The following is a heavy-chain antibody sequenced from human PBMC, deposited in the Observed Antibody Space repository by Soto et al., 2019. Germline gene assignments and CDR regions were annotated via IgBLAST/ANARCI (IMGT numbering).Heavy chain of an antibody. CDR1: GFSISRYR. Sequence: GGSLRLSCVASGFSISRYRMNWVRQAPGKGLEWVSSISTSSSYRYDADSVKGRFTISRDNAKNSLYLQMNSLRAEDTAVYYCVRQFYNGSGSSYGMDVWGQGTTVTVS. D-gene: IGHD3-10*01. CDR2: ISTSSSYR. CDR3: VRQFYNGSGSSYGMDV. J-gene: IGHJ6*02. V-gene: IGHV3-21*01.